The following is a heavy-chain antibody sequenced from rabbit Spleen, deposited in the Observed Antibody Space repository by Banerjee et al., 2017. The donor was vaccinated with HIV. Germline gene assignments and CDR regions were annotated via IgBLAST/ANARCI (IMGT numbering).Heavy chain of an antibody. J-gene: IGHJ6*01. CDR1: GIDFSSYYY. V-gene: IGHV1S45*01. CDR3: ARDTSSSFSSYGMDL. D-gene: IGHD1-1*01. Sequence: QQQLEESGGGLVKPGGTLTLTCKASGIDFSSYYYMCWVRQPPGKGLEWIACIAVGSGGFTYSANWAKGRFTISKTSSTTVTLQMTSLTAADTATYFCARDTSSSFSSYGMDLWGQGTLVTVS. CDR2: IAVGSGGFT.